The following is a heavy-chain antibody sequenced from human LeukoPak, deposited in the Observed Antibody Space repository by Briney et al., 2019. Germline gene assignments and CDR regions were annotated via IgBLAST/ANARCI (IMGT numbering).Heavy chain of an antibody. CDR1: GFTFSSYW. CDR3: ARSAIVVVVAAKEADAFDI. Sequence: GGSLRLSCAASGFTFSSYWMHWVRQAPGKGLEWVANIKQDGSEKYYVDSVKGRFTISRDNAKNSLYLQMNSLRAEDTAVYYCARSAIVVVVAAKEADAFDIWGQGTMVTVSS. V-gene: IGHV3-7*01. CDR2: IKQDGSEK. J-gene: IGHJ3*02. D-gene: IGHD2-15*01.